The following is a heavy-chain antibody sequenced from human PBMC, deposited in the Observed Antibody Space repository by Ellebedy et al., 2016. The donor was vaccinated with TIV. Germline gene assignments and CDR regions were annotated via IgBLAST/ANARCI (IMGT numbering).Heavy chain of an antibody. J-gene: IGHJ4*02. D-gene: IGHD6-19*01. CDR3: VKCGLVRYYDY. Sequence: GESLKISCSASGFTFNVYSMHWVRQAPGKGLEQVSAISYNGDTTFYADSVKGRFTISRDNSKNTLYLQMSSLRTEDSAVYYRVKCGLVRYYDYWGQGTLVTVSS. V-gene: IGHV3-64D*09. CDR2: ISYNGDTT. CDR1: GFTFNVYS.